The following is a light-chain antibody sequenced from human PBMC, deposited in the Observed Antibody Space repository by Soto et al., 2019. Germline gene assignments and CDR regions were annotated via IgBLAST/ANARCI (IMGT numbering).Light chain of an antibody. CDR2: AAS. J-gene: IGKJ1*01. V-gene: IGKV1-39*01. CDR1: ENVDRY. CDR3: QQRSRT. Sequence: DIPVTQSPSSLSSSVGDRVTITCRASENVDRYVNWYQQIPGKAPSLLISAASTLQSGVPSRFRGSGSVTTFTLNIDSLQPEDFAVYYCQQRSRTFGQGTKVEIK.